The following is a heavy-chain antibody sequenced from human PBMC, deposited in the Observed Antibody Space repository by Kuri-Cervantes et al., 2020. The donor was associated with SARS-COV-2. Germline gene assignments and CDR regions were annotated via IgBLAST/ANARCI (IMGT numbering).Heavy chain of an antibody. CDR2: INPNSGGT. CDR3: ATASPHYVQSNWFDP. Sequence: ASVKVSCKASGYTFTGYYMHWVRQAPGQGLEWMGWINPNSGGTNYAQKFQGRVTMTRDTSISTAYMELSRLRSDDTAVYYCATASPHYVQSNWFDPWGQGTLVTVSS. V-gene: IGHV1-2*02. D-gene: IGHD1-1*01. J-gene: IGHJ5*02. CDR1: GYTFTGYY.